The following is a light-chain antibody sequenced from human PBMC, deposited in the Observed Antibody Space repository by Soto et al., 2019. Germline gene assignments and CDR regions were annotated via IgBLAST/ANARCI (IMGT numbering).Light chain of an antibody. CDR1: QGVTTN. Sequence: IVLTHSPPCVAVCSVARDTLSCRAGQGVTTNFAWYQQKSGQSPRLLIYDVSTRATGVPARFSGTGSETDFTLTISGLQSEDSAVYFCQQYNIWPFSFGQGTRLEIK. CDR2: DVS. J-gene: IGKJ5*01. CDR3: QQYNIWPFS. V-gene: IGKV3-15*01.